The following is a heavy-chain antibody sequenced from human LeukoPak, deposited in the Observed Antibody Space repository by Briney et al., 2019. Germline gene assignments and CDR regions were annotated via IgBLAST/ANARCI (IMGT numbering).Heavy chain of an antibody. J-gene: IGHJ4*02. CDR3: AGTSLVAATRVFDY. V-gene: IGHV4-61*05. CDR1: GGSISSSSYY. D-gene: IGHD2-15*01. Sequence: PSETLSLTCTVSGGSISSSSYYWGWIRQPPGKGLEWIGYIYYSGSTNYNPSLKSRVTISVDTSKNQFSLKLSSVAAADTAVYYCAGTSLVAATRVFDYWGQGTLVTVSS. CDR2: IYYSGST.